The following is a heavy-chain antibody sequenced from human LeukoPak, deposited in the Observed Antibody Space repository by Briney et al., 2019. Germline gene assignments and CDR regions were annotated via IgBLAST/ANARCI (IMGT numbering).Heavy chain of an antibody. CDR2: IYYSGST. D-gene: IGHD2-2*01. Sequence: PSETLSLTCTVSGGSISSGGYYWSWIRQHPGKGLEWIGYIYYSGSTYYNPSLKSRVTISVDTSKNQFSLKLSSVTAADTAVYYCARDARYCSSTSCSYFDYWGRGTLVTVSS. V-gene: IGHV4-31*03. J-gene: IGHJ4*02. CDR3: ARDARYCSSTSCSYFDY. CDR1: GGSISSGGYY.